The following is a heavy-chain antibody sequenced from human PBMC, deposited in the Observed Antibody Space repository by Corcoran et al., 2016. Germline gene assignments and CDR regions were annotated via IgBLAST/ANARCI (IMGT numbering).Heavy chain of an antibody. V-gene: IGHV3-7*01. Sequence: EVQLVESGGGLVQPGGSLRLSCGASGFIFSNYWMNWVRQAPGKGLEWVANMKYDGSETYYVDSVKGRFTISRDNAKSSLYLQRNSLRVEDTAIYYWARDGPAAGIYLDSWGQGTLVTVSS. CDR3: ARDGPAAGIYLDS. CDR1: GFIFSNYW. D-gene: IGHD2-2*01. CDR2: MKYDGSET. J-gene: IGHJ4*02.